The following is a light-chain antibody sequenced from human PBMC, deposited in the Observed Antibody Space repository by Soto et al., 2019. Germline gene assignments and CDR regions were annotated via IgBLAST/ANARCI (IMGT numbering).Light chain of an antibody. V-gene: IGLV2-8*01. CDR1: SSDVGGYNY. CDR3: SSYGGDNNVV. Sequence: QSALTQPPSASGSPGQSVTISCTGTSSDVGGYNYVSWYQQHPGAAPKLMIYEVVKRPSGVPDRFSGSKSGNTASLTVSGLQAEHESDYYCSSYGGDNNVVFGGGTKLTVL. CDR2: EVV. J-gene: IGLJ2*01.